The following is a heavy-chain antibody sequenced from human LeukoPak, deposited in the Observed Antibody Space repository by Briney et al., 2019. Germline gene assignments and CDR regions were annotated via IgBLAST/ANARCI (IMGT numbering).Heavy chain of an antibody. CDR2: INHDGSEK. CDR3: ARDLGGYVYGAFDI. V-gene: IGHV3-7*01. CDR1: GFTFSDYW. D-gene: IGHD5-12*01. Sequence: GGSLRLSCAASGFTFSDYWMNWVRQAPGKGLEWVANINHDGSEKYYVDSVKGRFTISRDNAKNSLYLQMNSLRAEDTAVYYCARDLGGYVYGAFDIWGQGTMVTVSS. J-gene: IGHJ3*02.